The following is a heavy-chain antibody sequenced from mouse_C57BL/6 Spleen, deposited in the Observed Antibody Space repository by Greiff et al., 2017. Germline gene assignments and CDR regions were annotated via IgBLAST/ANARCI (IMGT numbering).Heavy chain of an antibody. CDR3: ATLRAMDC. CDR2: IYPGDGDT. V-gene: IGHV1-82*01. Sequence: QVQLQQSGPELVKPGASVKISCKASGYAFSSSWMNWVKQRPGKGLEWIGRIYPGDGDTNYNGKFKGKATLTADKSSSTAYMQLSSLTSEDSAVYFCATLRAMDCWGQGTSVTVSS. CDR1: GYAFSSSW. J-gene: IGHJ4*01.